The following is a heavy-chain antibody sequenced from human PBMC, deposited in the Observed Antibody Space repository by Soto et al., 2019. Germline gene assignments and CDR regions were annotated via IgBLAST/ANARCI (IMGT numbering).Heavy chain of an antibody. CDR3: AIGEWLSTSYFNF. Sequence: QVQLVESGGGVVQPGTSLRLSCLASGLTFRNFGFHWVRQAPGKGLEWLAVISHDSADKRFADSMQGRLDISRDNSRNTVYLQVDSLRVEDTAVYHCAIGEWLSTSYFNFWGKGTLVTVSS. CDR1: GLTFRNFG. CDR2: ISHDSADK. V-gene: IGHV3-30*03. D-gene: IGHD3-3*01. J-gene: IGHJ4*02.